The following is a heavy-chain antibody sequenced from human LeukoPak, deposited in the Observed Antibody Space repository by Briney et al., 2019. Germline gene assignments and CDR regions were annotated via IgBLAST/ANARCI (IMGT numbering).Heavy chain of an antibody. CDR3: ARVPRELGAY. CDR1: GYTFTSYD. D-gene: IGHD3-16*01. Sequence: ASVKVSCKASGYTFTSYDINWVRQATGQGLEWMGFMNPNSGNTGYAQKFQGRVTLTRNTSISTAYMELSSLTSEDTALYYCARVPRELGAYWGKGTLVTVSS. V-gene: IGHV1-8*01. CDR2: MNPNSGNT. J-gene: IGHJ4*02.